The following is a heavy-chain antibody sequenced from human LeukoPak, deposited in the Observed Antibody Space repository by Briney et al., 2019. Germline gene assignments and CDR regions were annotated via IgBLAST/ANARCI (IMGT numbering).Heavy chain of an antibody. CDR1: GYTFTSYG. Sequence: VASVKVSCKASGYTFTSYGISWVRQAPGQGLEWMGWISAYNGNTNYAQKLQGRVTMTTDTSTSTAYMELRSLRSDDTAVYYCARDRSLPSGSYGGYFDYWGQGTLVTVSS. CDR2: ISAYNGNT. V-gene: IGHV1-18*01. J-gene: IGHJ4*02. CDR3: ARDRSLPSGSYGGYFDY. D-gene: IGHD1-26*01.